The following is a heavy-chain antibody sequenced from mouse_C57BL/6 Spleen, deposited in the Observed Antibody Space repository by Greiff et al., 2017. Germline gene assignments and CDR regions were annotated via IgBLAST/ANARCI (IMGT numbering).Heavy chain of an antibody. CDR1: GFSFNTYA. J-gene: IGHJ4*01. CDR3: VSLYSNYVDYAMDY. CDR2: IRSKSNNYAT. V-gene: IGHV10-1*01. Sequence: EVKLMESGGGLVQPKGSLKLSCAASGFSFNTYAMNWVRPAPGKGLEWVARIRSKSNNYATYYADSVKERFTISRDDSESMLYLQMNNLKTEDTAIYYCVSLYSNYVDYAMDYWGQGTSVTVSS. D-gene: IGHD2-5*01.